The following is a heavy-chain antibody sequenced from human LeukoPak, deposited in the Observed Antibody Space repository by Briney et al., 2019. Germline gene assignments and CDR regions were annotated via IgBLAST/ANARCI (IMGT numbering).Heavy chain of an antibody. Sequence: AASVKVSCMASGYTFTSYGISWVRQAPGQGLEWMGWISAYNGNTNYAQKLQGRVTMTTDTSTSTAYMELRSLRSDDTAVYYCARDSPYYYDSSGYSSYFDYWGQGTLVTVSS. D-gene: IGHD3-22*01. CDR3: ARDSPYYYDSSGYSSYFDY. CDR2: ISAYNGNT. CDR1: GYTFTSYG. V-gene: IGHV1-18*01. J-gene: IGHJ4*02.